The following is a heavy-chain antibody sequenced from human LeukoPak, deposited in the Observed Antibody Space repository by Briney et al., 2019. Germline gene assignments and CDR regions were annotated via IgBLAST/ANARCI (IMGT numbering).Heavy chain of an antibody. V-gene: IGHV3-33*01. D-gene: IGHD3-22*01. J-gene: IGHJ4*02. CDR1: GFTFSSYG. CDR2: IWYDGSNK. Sequence: GGSLRLSCAASGFTFSSYGMHWVRQAPGKGLEWEAVIWYDGSNKYYADSVKGRFTISRDNSKNTLYLQMNSLRAEDTAVYYCARGEYYYDSSGYDYWGQGTLVTVSS. CDR3: ARGEYYYDSSGYDY.